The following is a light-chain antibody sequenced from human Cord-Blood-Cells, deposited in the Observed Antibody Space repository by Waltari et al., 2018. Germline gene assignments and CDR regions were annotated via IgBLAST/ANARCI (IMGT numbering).Light chain of an antibody. CDR2: DVS. V-gene: IGLV2-11*01. CDR3: CSYAGSYTNWV. Sequence: QSALTQPRSVSGSPGQSVTISCTGTSSDVGGYNYVSWYQQHPGKAPKLMIYDVSKRPSGVPDLFSGSKSGNTASLTISGLQAEDEAYYYCCSYAGSYTNWVFGGGTKLTVL. CDR1: SSDVGGYNY. J-gene: IGLJ3*02.